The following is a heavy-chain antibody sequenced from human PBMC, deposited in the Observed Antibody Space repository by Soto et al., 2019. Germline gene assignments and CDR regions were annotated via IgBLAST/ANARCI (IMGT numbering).Heavy chain of an antibody. CDR2: ISSSGSTT. D-gene: IGHD3-10*01. CDR3: AKGTSSEFLLSFDD. Sequence: WGSLRLSCAGSGFTFINFEVNWCGHSPGKGLEWVSYISSSGSTTYYADSVKGRFTISRDNSRNTLFLQMDSLRADDSAVYFCAKGTSSEFLLSFDDWGHGTLVTVSS. CDR1: GFTFINFE. V-gene: IGHV3-48*03. J-gene: IGHJ4*01.